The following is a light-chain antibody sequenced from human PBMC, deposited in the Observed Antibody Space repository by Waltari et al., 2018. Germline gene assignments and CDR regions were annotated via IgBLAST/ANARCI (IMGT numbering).Light chain of an antibody. CDR1: SSALGGYSF. V-gene: IGLV2-14*03. CDR3: SSYTSIIPPFL. Sequence: QSALTQPASVSGSSGQSITISCTRSSSALGGYSFVSWYQHHPGKAPKLIIYGVSHRPSGVSNRFSGSKSGNTASLTISGLQPEDEADYYCSSYTSIIPPFLFGTGTNV. J-gene: IGLJ1*01. CDR2: GVS.